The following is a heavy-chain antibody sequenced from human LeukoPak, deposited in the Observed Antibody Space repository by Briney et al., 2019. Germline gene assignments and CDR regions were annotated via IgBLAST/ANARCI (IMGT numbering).Heavy chain of an antibody. CDR1: GFTFSPYW. Sequence: GGSLRLSRVAPGFTFSPYWMHWVRQAPGRGLVWVSRMNGEGRTTDYADSVKGRFTISRDNAKNTLYLQMNSLRAEDTAVYYCARSNWFDPWGQGTLVTVSS. CDR2: MNGEGRTT. J-gene: IGHJ5*02. CDR3: ARSNWFDP. V-gene: IGHV3-74*01.